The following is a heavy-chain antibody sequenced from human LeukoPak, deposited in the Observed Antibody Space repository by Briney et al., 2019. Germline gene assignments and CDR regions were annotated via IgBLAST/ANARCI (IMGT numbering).Heavy chain of an antibody. D-gene: IGHD3-22*01. CDR2: IPSSGSAI. CDR1: GFTFSSYE. Sequence: GGSLRLSCVASGFTFSSYEFNWVRQAPGKGLEWVSYIPSSGSAIYYADSVKGRFTLSRDNSKNTLYLQMNSLRAEDTAVYYCAKDVDSSGYYLSFDYWGQGTLVTVSS. V-gene: IGHV3-48*03. CDR3: AKDVDSSGYYLSFDY. J-gene: IGHJ4*02.